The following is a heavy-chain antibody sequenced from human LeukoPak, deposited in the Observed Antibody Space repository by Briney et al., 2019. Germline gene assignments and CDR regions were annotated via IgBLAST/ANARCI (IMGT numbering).Heavy chain of an antibody. D-gene: IGHD3-10*01. J-gene: IGHJ5*02. CDR1: GFTFSSYA. Sequence: PGGSLRLSCAASGFTFSSYAMSWVRQAPGKGLGWVSAISGSGGSTYYADSVKGRFTISRDNSKNTLYLQMNSLRAEDTAVYYCAKNPWGVIMTWFDPWGQGTLVTVSS. CDR3: AKNPWGVIMTWFDP. CDR2: ISGSGGST. V-gene: IGHV3-23*01.